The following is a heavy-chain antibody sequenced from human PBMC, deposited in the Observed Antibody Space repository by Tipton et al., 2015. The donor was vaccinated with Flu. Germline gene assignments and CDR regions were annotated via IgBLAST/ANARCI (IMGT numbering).Heavy chain of an antibody. V-gene: IGHV1-69*06. CDR3: ARRRTDWAAYDY. J-gene: IGHJ4*02. CDR1: GDSFGNYG. Sequence: QLVQSGAEVQKPGSSVKVSRKASGDSFGNYGFSWVRQAPGQGLEWMGIIIPIFGPPNYAQKFQDRVTITADIFTNAVYMEVRSLTSDDTAVYFCARRRTDWAAYDYWGQGTLVTVSS. CDR2: IIPIFGPP. D-gene: IGHD3-9*01.